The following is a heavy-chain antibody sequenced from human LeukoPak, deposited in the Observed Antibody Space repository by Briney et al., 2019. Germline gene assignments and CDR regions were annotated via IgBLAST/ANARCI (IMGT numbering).Heavy chain of an antibody. CDR1: GGSISSYY. CDR2: IYTSGST. J-gene: IGHJ6*03. D-gene: IGHD4-17*01. V-gene: IGHV4-4*07. Sequence: PSETLSLTCTVSGGSISSYYWSWIRQPAGKGLEWIGRIYTSGSTNYNPSLKSRVTMPVDTSKNQFSLKLSSVTAADTAVYYCAREGYGDSLGYYYMDVWGKGTTVTVSS. CDR3: AREGYGDSLGYYYMDV.